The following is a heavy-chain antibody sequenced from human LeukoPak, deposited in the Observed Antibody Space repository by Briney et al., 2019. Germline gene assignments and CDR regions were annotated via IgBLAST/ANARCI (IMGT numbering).Heavy chain of an antibody. D-gene: IGHD6-13*01. Sequence: PGGSLRLSCAASGFTVISYEMNWVRQAPGKGLEWDSYISSSGTTIYYADSVKGRFTISRDNAKNSLYLQMNSLRAEDTAVYYCARALPSSYYYFDYWGQGTLVTVSS. J-gene: IGHJ4*02. CDR2: ISSSGTTI. CDR1: GFTVISYE. CDR3: ARALPSSYYYFDY. V-gene: IGHV3-48*03.